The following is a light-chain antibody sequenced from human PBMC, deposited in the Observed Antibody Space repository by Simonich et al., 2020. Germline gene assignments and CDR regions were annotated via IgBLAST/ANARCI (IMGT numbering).Light chain of an antibody. V-gene: IGLV3-21*03. Sequence: SYVLTQPPSVSVAPGKTARITCGGNNIGSKRLHWYQQKPGQGPVLVVYDDSDRPSGIPERFSGSNSGNTATLTISRVEAGDEADYYGQVWDSSSDVVFGGGTKLTVL. J-gene: IGLJ2*01. CDR1: NIGSKR. CDR2: DDS. CDR3: QVWDSSSDVV.